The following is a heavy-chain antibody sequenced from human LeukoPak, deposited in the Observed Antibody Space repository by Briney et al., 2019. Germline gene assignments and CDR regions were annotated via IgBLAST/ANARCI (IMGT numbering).Heavy chain of an antibody. CDR3: AKDVVSLSWFDP. V-gene: IGHV3-23*01. Sequence: GGSLRLSCAASGFTFSSYSMNWVRQAPGKGLEWVSAISGSGGSTYYADSVKGRFTISRDNSKNTLYLQMNSLRAEDTAVYYCAKDVVSLSWFDPWGQGTLVTVSS. D-gene: IGHD2/OR15-2a*01. J-gene: IGHJ5*02. CDR2: ISGSGGST. CDR1: GFTFSSYS.